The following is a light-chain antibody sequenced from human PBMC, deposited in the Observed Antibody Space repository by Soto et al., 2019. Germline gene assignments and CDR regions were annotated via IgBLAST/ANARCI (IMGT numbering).Light chain of an antibody. V-gene: IGKV3-15*01. CDR2: GAS. CDR1: RSVSNR. Sequence: EILMTQSPATLSVSPGETVPFSCRASRSVSNRLAWYQHKPGQAPRLLISGASNGATGIPPKFSGSGSGTEFTLTVDSLQHDDIGAYYCQQYYNWQVTLGGGTKVDIK. J-gene: IGKJ4*01. CDR3: QQYYNWQVT.